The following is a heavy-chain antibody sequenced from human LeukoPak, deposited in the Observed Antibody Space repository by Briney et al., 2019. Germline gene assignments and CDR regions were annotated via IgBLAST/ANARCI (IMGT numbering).Heavy chain of an antibody. Sequence: PSETLSLTCTVSGGSISSXYWSWIRQPPGKGLEWTGFIYYSGSTNYNPSLKSRVTISVDTSKNQFSLKLSSVTAADTAVYYCARGMHDYGDYALPNWGQGTLVTVSS. CDR3: ARGMHDYGDYALPN. V-gene: IGHV4-59*01. CDR1: GGSISSXY. J-gene: IGHJ4*02. CDR2: IYYSGST. D-gene: IGHD4-17*01.